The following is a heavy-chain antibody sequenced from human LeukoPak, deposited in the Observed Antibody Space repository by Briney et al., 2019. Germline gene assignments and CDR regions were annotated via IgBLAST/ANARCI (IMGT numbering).Heavy chain of an antibody. CDR1: GYTFTGYY. V-gene: IGHV1-2*02. J-gene: IGHJ4*02. CDR2: INPNSGGT. D-gene: IGHD3-22*01. Sequence: ASVKVSCKASGYTFTGYYTHWVRQAPGQGLEWMGWINPNSGGTNYAQKFQGRVTMTRDTSISTAYMELSRLRSDDTAVYYCARVGGGSSGYFHFDYWGQGTLVTVSS. CDR3: ARVGGGSSGYFHFDY.